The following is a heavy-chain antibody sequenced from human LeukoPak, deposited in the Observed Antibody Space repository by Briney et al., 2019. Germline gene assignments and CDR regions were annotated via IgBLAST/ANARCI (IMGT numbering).Heavy chain of an antibody. CDR1: GYTFTGYY. CDR2: INPNSGGT. V-gene: IGHV1-2*02. D-gene: IGHD2-15*01. Sequence: GASVKVSCKASGYTFTGYYMHWVRQAPGQGLEWMGWINPNSGGTNYAQKFQGRVTMTRDTSISTAYMELSRLRSDDTAVYYCARDCSGGSCYSRGDDWGQGTLVTVSS. CDR3: ARDCSGGSCYSRGDD. J-gene: IGHJ4*02.